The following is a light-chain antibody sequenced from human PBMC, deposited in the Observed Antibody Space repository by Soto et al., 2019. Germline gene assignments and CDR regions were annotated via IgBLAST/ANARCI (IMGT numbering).Light chain of an antibody. V-gene: IGLV2-23*01. CDR2: EGS. J-gene: IGLJ1*01. Sequence: QSVLTQPASVSGSPGQSITISCTGTSSDVGSYNLVSWYQQHPGKAPKLMIYEGSKRPSGVSSRFSGSKSGNTASLTISGSQAEDEADYYCCSYAGSSTFYVFGTGTKVTVL. CDR1: SSDVGSYNL. CDR3: CSYAGSSTFYV.